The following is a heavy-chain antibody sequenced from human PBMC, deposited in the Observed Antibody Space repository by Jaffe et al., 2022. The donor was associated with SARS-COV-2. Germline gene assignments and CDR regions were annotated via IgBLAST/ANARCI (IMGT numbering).Heavy chain of an antibody. CDR1: GFTFSNAW. D-gene: IGHD3-3*01. CDR2: IKSKTDGGTT. J-gene: IGHJ6*02. Sequence: EVQLVESGGGLVKPGGSLRLSCAASGFTFSNAWMSWVRQAPGKGLEWVGRIKSKTDGGTTDYAAPVKGRFTISRDDSKNTLYLQMNSLKTEDTAVYYCTTGLTIFGVVINPVYYYGMDVWGQGTTVTVSS. CDR3: TTGLTIFGVVINPVYYYGMDV. V-gene: IGHV3-15*01.